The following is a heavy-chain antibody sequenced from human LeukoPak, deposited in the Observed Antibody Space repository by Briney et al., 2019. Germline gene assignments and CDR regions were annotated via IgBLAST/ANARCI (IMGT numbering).Heavy chain of an antibody. J-gene: IGHJ4*02. D-gene: IGHD3-3*01. CDR2: IKSKTDGGTT. CDR1: GFTFSNAW. V-gene: IGHV3-15*01. Sequence: GGSLRLSCAASGFTFSNAWMSWVRQAPGKGLEWVGRIKSKTDGGTTDYAAPVKGRFTISRDDSKSTLYLQMNSLKTEDTAVYYCTTGEFLEWLLYFDYWGQGTLVTVSS. CDR3: TTGEFLEWLLYFDY.